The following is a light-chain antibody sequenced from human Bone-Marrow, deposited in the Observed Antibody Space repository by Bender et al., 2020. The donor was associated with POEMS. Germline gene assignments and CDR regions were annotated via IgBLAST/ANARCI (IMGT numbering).Light chain of an antibody. J-gene: IGLJ1*01. CDR2: EVS. CDR1: SSDVGGYNY. V-gene: IGLV2-23*02. Sequence: QSALTQPASVSGSPGQSITISCTGTSSDVGGYNYVSWYQQHPGKAPKLMIYEVSKRPSGVPNRFSGSKSGDTASLTISGLQAEDEADYYCCSYAGRYVFGTGTKVTVL. CDR3: CSYAGRYV.